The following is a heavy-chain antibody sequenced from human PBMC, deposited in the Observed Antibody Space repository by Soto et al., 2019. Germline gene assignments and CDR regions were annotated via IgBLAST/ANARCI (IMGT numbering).Heavy chain of an antibody. CDR2: IYPGDSDT. CDR3: ARQVSGITNYYYYYMDV. Sequence: QIHGKGLEWMGIIYPGDSDTRYSPSFQGQVTISADKSISTAYLQWSSLKASDTAVYYCARQVSGITNYYYYYMDVWGKGTTVTVSS. D-gene: IGHD3-10*01. J-gene: IGHJ6*03. V-gene: IGHV5-51*01.